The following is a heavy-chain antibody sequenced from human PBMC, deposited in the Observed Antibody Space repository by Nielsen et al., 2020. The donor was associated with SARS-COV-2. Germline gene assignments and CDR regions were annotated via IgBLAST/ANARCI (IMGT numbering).Heavy chain of an antibody. J-gene: IGHJ4*02. CDR3: AWGGPFIAAAGTDYDY. Sequence: WVRQAPGRGREWMGRFNPNSGGTNLAQKFQGRVTMTRDTSISTAYMELSRLRSDDTAVYYCAWGGPFIAAAGTDYDYWGQGTLVTVSS. D-gene: IGHD6-13*01. CDR2: FNPNSGGT. V-gene: IGHV1-2*06.